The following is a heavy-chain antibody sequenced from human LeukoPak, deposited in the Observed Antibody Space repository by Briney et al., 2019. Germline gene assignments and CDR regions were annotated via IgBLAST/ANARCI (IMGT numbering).Heavy chain of an antibody. CDR2: ANLNSGGT. D-gene: IGHD4-17*01. CDR1: GYTFTGYY. V-gene: IGHV1-2*02. Sequence: GASVKVSCKASGYTFTGYYMHWVRQAPGQGLEWMGWANLNSGGTNYAQKFQGRVTMTRDTSISTAYMELSRLRSDDTAVYYCARGKESTTVTDYYYGMDVWGQGTTVTVSS. CDR3: ARGKESTTVTDYYYGMDV. J-gene: IGHJ6*02.